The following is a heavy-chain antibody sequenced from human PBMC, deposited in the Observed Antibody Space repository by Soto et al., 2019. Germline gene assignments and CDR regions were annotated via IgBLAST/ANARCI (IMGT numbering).Heavy chain of an antibody. V-gene: IGHV1-18*01. D-gene: IGHD1-1*01. Sequence: GGPVKVSCKASGYTFTSYGISWVRQAPGQGLEWMGWISAYNGSTNYAQKLQGRVTMTTDTSTSTAYMELRSLRSDDTAVYYCARAETWKNWFDPWGQGTLVTAPQ. CDR1: GYTFTSYG. J-gene: IGHJ5*02. CDR2: ISAYNGST. CDR3: ARAETWKNWFDP.